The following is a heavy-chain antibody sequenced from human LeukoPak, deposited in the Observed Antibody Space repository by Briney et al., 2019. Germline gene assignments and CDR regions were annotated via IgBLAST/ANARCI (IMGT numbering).Heavy chain of an antibody. CDR3: ARVRLSGSYFFDY. J-gene: IGHJ4*02. V-gene: IGHV3-64*01. Sequence: PGGSLRLPCAASGFTFSSYAMHWVRQAPGKGLEYVSAISSNGGSTYYANSVKGRFTISRDNSKNTLYLQMGSLRAEDMAVYYCARVRLSGSYFFDYWGQGTLVTVSS. CDR1: GFTFSSYA. D-gene: IGHD1-26*01. CDR2: ISSNGGST.